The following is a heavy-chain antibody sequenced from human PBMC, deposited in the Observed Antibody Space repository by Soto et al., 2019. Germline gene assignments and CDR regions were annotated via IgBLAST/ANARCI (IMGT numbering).Heavy chain of an antibody. V-gene: IGHV4-31*03. Sequence: QVQLQESGPGLVKPSQTLSLTCTVSGGSISSGGYYWSWIRQHPGKGLEWIGYIYYSGSTLYNPSLKGRVTISVDTSKKQFSLKLSPVTAADTAVYYCARVRIQLGGGGYFDYWGQGTLVTVSS. CDR2: IYYSGST. CDR3: ARVRIQLGGGGYFDY. D-gene: IGHD5-18*01. CDR1: GGSISSGGYY. J-gene: IGHJ4*02.